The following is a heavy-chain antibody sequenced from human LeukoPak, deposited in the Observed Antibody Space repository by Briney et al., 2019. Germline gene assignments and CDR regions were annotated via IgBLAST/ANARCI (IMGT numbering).Heavy chain of an antibody. D-gene: IGHD3-10*01. Sequence: GGSLRLSCAASGFTLGAMSWLRQAPGKGLEWVSTIGDSGGSTYYADSVKRRFTLSRDNSKNTLYLKMNSLRAEDSAVYYCAKYRGFGDSYDSWGQGTLVTVSS. J-gene: IGHJ4*02. CDR2: IGDSGGST. CDR3: AKYRGFGDSYDS. CDR1: GFTLGAM. V-gene: IGHV3-23*01.